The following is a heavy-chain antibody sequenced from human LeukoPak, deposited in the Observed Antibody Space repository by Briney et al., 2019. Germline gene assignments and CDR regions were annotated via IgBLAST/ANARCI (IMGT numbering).Heavy chain of an antibody. J-gene: IGHJ4*02. D-gene: IGHD4-11*01. V-gene: IGHV4-39*01. CDR3: ARHGRDYSVDY. CDR1: GGSISSSSYY. Sequence: PSETLSLTCTVSGGSISSSSYYWGWIRQPPGKGLEWIGSIYYSGSTYYNPSLKSRVTISVDTSKNQFSLKLSSVTAADTAVYYCARHGRDYSVDYWGQGTLVTVSS. CDR2: IYYSGST.